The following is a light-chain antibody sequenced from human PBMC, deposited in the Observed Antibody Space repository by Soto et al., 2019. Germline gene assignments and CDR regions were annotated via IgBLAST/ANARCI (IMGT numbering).Light chain of an antibody. CDR2: DVS. CDR3: SSYTTSVTHV. J-gene: IGLJ1*01. Sequence: QSVLTQPASVSGSPGQSITISCTGTSSDVGAYNYVCWHQQHPGKAPKLLLYDVSSRPSGVSNRFSASKSGNTASLTISGLQAEDEADYYCSSYTTSVTHVFGPGTKLTVL. CDR1: SSDVGAYNY. V-gene: IGLV2-14*01.